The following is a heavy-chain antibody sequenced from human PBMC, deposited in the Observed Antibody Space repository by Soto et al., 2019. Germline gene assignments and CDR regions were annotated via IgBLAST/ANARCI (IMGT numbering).Heavy chain of an antibody. CDR3: ARTYSSSWSYYYYMDV. CDR1: GGSISSGGYY. Sequence: SETLSLTCTVSGGSISSGGYYWSWIRQHPGKGLEWIGYIYYSGSTYYNTSLKSRVTISVDTSKNQFSLKLSSVTAADTAVYYCARTYSSSWSYYYYMDVWGKGTTVTVSS. CDR2: IYYSGST. D-gene: IGHD6-13*01. V-gene: IGHV4-31*03. J-gene: IGHJ6*03.